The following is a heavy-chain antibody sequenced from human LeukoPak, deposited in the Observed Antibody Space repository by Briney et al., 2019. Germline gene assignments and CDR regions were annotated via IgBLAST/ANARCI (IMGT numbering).Heavy chain of an antibody. V-gene: IGHV3-7*01. CDR2: IKQDGSEK. CDR1: GFTCSSYW. J-gene: IGHJ6*02. D-gene: IGHD6-19*01. CDR3: ARVTSGWYPPYYYGMDV. Sequence: PGGSLRLSCAASGFTCSSYWMSWVRQAPGKGLEWVANIKQDGSEKYYVDSVKGRFAISRDNAKNSLYLQMNSLRAEDTAVYYCARVTSGWYPPYYYGMDVWGQGTTVTVSS.